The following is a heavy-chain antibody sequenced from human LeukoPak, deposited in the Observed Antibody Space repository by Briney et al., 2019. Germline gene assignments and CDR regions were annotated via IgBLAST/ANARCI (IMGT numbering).Heavy chain of an antibody. Sequence: SETLSLTCAVYGGSFSGYYWSWIRQPPGKGLEWIGEINHSGSTNYNPSLKSRVTISVYTSKNQFSLKLSSVTAADTAVYYCARGVRITMVRGAVHDYWGQGTLVTVSS. CDR1: GGSFSGYY. CDR3: ARGVRITMVRGAVHDY. J-gene: IGHJ4*02. CDR2: INHSGST. D-gene: IGHD3-10*01. V-gene: IGHV4-34*01.